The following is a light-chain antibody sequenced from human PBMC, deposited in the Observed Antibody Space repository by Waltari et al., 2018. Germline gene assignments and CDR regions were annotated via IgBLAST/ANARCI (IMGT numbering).Light chain of an antibody. Sequence: DIVMTQSPATLSVSPGERATLSCRASQSVGSNLAWYQQKPGQALSLLIFAASRRATGIPARFSGSGSGTEFTLTIGSLQSEDFAVYYCQQYNNWPPYTFGRGTKLEIE. CDR1: QSVGSN. J-gene: IGKJ2*01. CDR2: AAS. V-gene: IGKV3-15*01. CDR3: QQYNNWPPYT.